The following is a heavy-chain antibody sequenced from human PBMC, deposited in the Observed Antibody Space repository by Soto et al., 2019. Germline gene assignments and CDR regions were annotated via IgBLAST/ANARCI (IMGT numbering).Heavy chain of an antibody. D-gene: IGHD2-8*01. V-gene: IGHV3-48*03. CDR2: ISGSGVTT. CDR3: ARGGVY. CDR1: GFTFSSHE. J-gene: IGHJ4*02. Sequence: GGSLRLSCAASGFTFSSHEMNWVRQAPGKGLEWISYISGSGVTTYYADSVRGRFIVPRDNAQESLFLQMNSPRVEDTAIYYCARGGVYWGQGTLVTVSS.